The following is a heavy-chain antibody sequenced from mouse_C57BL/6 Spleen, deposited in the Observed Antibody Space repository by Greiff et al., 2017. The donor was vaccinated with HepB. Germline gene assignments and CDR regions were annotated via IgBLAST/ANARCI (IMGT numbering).Heavy chain of an antibody. CDR1: GYTFTSYW. Sequence: QVQLQQPGAELVKPGASVKLSCKASGYTFTSYWMHWVKQRPGQGLEWIGMIHPNSGSTNYNEKFKSKATLTVDKSSSTAYMQLSSLTSEDSAVYCCARRGGSRAWFAYWGQGTLVTVSA. V-gene: IGHV1-64*01. CDR2: IHPNSGST. CDR3: ARRGGSRAWFAY. J-gene: IGHJ3*01. D-gene: IGHD1-1*01.